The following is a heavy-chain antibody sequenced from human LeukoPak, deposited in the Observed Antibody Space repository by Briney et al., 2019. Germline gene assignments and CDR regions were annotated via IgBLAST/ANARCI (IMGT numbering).Heavy chain of an antibody. CDR1: GYSISSGYY. V-gene: IGHV4-38-2*02. Sequence: PSETLSLTCAVSGYSISSGYYWGWIRQPPGKGLEWIGSIYHSESTYSNPSLKSRVTISVDTSKNQFSLKLSSVTAADTAVYYCAREDQLLGDYWGQGTLVTVSS. J-gene: IGHJ4*02. D-gene: IGHD2-2*01. CDR3: AREDQLLGDY. CDR2: IYHSEST.